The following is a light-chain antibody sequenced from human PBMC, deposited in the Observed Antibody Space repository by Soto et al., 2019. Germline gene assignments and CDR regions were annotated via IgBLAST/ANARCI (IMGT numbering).Light chain of an antibody. CDR2: AAS. J-gene: IGKJ5*01. Sequence: DIQLTQSPSFLSASVGDRVTITCRASQDINTYLAWYQQKPGKAPKLLIFAASTLQNGVPSRFSGSGSGTEFTVTITSLQPEDFATYYCQQRKNYPITFGQGTRLEIK. CDR3: QQRKNYPIT. V-gene: IGKV1-9*01. CDR1: QDINTY.